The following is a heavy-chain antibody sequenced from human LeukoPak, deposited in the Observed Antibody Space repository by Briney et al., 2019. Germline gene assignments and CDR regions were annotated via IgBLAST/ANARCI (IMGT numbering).Heavy chain of an antibody. J-gene: IGHJ4*02. CDR1: GFTFSGYW. CDR3: ARNRGYCSDGICYSVFDY. V-gene: IGHV3-7*01. CDR2: IKQDASEK. Sequence: GGSLRPSCAASGFTFSGYWMNWVRQAPGKGLEWVASIKQDASEKYYVDSVKGRFTISRDNAKNSLYLQMNSLRAEDAAIYHCARNRGYCSDGICYSVFDYWGQGTLVTVSS. D-gene: IGHD2-15*01.